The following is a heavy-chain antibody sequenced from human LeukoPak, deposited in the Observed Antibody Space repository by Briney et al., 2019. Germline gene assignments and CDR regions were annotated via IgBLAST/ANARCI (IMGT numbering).Heavy chain of an antibody. Sequence: PSEALSLTCTVSGGSISSDYWSWIRQPPGKGLEWIGYVSYSGSTNYNPSLKSRVTISVDTSDNQFSLRLSSVTAADTAVYYCARSSDSSGWYGGGIFDYWGQGTLVTVSS. CDR3: ARSSDSSGWYGGGIFDY. J-gene: IGHJ4*02. CDR2: VSYSGST. CDR1: GGSISSDY. D-gene: IGHD6-19*01. V-gene: IGHV4-59*12.